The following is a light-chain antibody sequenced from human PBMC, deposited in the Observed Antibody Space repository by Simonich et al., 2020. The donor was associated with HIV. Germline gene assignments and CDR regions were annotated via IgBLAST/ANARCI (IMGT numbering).Light chain of an antibody. Sequence: DVVMTQSPLSLPVTLGQPASISCRSSQSLVHSDGNTYFNWFQPRPGQSPRRLIYKVANGDSGVPDRFSGSGSGTDVTLKISRVEAEDVGVYSCMQGTHWPRTFGQGTKVEIK. CDR1: QSLVHSDGNTY. J-gene: IGKJ1*01. CDR3: MQGTHWPRT. CDR2: KVA. V-gene: IGKV2-30*02.